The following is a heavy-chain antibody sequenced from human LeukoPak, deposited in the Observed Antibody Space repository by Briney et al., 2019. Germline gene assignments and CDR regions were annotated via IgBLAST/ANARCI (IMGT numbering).Heavy chain of an antibody. CDR3: AREGRSQSSDN. CDR2: IYTGGTT. CDR1: GFSVGSNY. J-gene: IGHJ4*02. V-gene: IGHV3-53*01. Sequence: GGSLRLSCAASGFSVGSNYMSWVRQAPGKGLEWVSVIYTGGTTHYAESVMGRFTISRDDSHNTVHLHMSGLRAEDTAVYYCAREGRSQSSDNWGQGHLVSVSS.